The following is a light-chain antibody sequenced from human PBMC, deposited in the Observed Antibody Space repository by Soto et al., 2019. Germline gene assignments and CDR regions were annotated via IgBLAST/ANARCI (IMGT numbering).Light chain of an antibody. CDR2: GAS. Sequence: EIVLTQSPGTLSLSPGERATLSCRASQSVSSRYLVWYQQKPGQAPRLLIYGASSRATGIPDRFSGSGSGTDFTLTISRLEPEDFAVYYCQQYGSSSWTFGQGTKGEIK. J-gene: IGKJ1*01. V-gene: IGKV3-20*01. CDR3: QQYGSSSWT. CDR1: QSVSSRY.